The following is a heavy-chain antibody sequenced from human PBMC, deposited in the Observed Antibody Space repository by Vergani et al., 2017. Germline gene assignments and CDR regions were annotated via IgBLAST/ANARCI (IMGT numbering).Heavy chain of an antibody. Sequence: QVQLQQWGPGLLKPSETLSLTCAVYGGSLSGYYWSWIRLAPGKGLEWIGEINHSGTINYNPTLKSPFNVSIDTSRPHFSLKLRSVSAADTALYFCARRAERWETLLRDDFDVWGQGTFVTVSP. J-gene: IGHJ3*01. V-gene: IGHV4-34*01. CDR2: INHSGTI. D-gene: IGHD1-26*01. CDR3: ARRAERWETLLRDDFDV. CDR1: GGSLSGYY.